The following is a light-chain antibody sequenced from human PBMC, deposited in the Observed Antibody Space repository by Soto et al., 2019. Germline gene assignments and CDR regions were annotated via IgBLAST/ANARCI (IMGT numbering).Light chain of an antibody. CDR2: GAS. Sequence: EILLTQSPGTLSLSAGERATLSCRASQSVSRGDLAWYQQKPGQAPRLLIYGASRRATDIPDRFSGSGSGTDFTLTISSLEPEDFAVYYCHQYSSSSETFGQGTKVEIK. V-gene: IGKV3-20*01. CDR1: QSVSRGD. J-gene: IGKJ1*01. CDR3: HQYSSSSET.